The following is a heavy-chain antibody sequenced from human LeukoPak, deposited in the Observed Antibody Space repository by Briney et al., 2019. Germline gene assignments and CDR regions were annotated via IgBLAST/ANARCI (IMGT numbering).Heavy chain of an antibody. CDR3: ARGDSSGRYFGADAFDI. D-gene: IGHD6-19*01. CDR1: GGSISSSSYY. Sequence: SETLSLTCTVSGGSISSSSYYWGWIGQSPGKGLEWIGSIYYSGSTYYDPSLKSRVTISVDTSKYQFSLKLSSVTAADTAVYYCARGDSSGRYFGADAFDIWGQGTMVTVSS. CDR2: IYYSGST. J-gene: IGHJ3*02. V-gene: IGHV4-39*01.